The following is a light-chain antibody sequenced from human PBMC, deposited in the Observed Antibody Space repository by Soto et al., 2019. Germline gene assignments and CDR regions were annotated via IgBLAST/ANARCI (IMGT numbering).Light chain of an antibody. J-gene: IGKJ1*01. Sequence: DIQMTQSPSSLSVSVGDRVTITCRASQSISSHLNWYQQKPGKAPNLLIHAASILRSGVSSRFSGSGSGTDFTLTISSLQPEDFATYYCQQSYNAPRTFGQGTKVEVK. V-gene: IGKV1-39*01. CDR1: QSISSH. CDR2: AAS. CDR3: QQSYNAPRT.